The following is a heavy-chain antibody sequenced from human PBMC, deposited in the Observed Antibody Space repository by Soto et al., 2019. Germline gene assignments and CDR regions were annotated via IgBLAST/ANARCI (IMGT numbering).Heavy chain of an antibody. Sequence: SVKVSCNASGYTFINYDINWVRQATGQVPEYMGWMNPNRGKIGDXXKFQGRVXXTGNTSISTAXMELSXLTFEDTAVYYCARGIPGDCGGVTCYSGWFDPXX. D-gene: IGHD2-15*01. J-gene: IGHJ5*02. CDR3: ARGIPGDCGGVTCYSGWFDP. V-gene: IGHV1-8*01. CDR2: MNPNRGKI. CDR1: GYTFINYD.